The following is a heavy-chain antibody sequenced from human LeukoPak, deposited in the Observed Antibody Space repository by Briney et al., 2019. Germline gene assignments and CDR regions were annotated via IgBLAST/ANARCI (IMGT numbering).Heavy chain of an antibody. J-gene: IGHJ4*02. V-gene: IGHV3-21*01. CDR3: ARDVPAAGNS. D-gene: IGHD6-13*01. CDR1: GFTFGSYS. Sequence: GGSLRLSCAASGFTFGSYSMNWVRQAPGKGLVWVSSISSSSSYIYYADSVKGRFTISRDNAKNSLYLQMNSLRAEDTAVYYCARDVPAAGNSWGQGTLVTVSS. CDR2: ISSSSSYI.